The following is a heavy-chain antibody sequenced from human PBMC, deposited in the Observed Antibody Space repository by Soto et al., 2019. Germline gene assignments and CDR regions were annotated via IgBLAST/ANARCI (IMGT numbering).Heavy chain of an antibody. CDR1: GFTFDDYA. Sequence: GGSLRLSCAASGFTFDDYAMHWVRQAPGKGLEWVSGINWNSGNIAYADSVTGRFTISRDNAKNSLYLQMNSLRTEDTALYYCAKGIGAYYGSGNGDISWFDPWGQGTLVTVSS. CDR2: INWNSGNI. J-gene: IGHJ5*02. V-gene: IGHV3-9*01. D-gene: IGHD3-10*01. CDR3: AKGIGAYYGSGNGDISWFDP.